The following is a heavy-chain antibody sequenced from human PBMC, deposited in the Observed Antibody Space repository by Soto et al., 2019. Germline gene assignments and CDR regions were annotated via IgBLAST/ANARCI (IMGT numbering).Heavy chain of an antibody. CDR1: GFTFSSDA. Sequence: EVQLLESGGGLVEPGGSLRLSCAASGFTFSSDAMSWVRQAPGKGLEWVSAISDSGDSTYYADSVKGRFTISRDNSKNTLYLKMNSLGAEDTAVYYCAKWVGFGPNWGQGALVPVSS. V-gene: IGHV3-23*01. D-gene: IGHD3-10*01. CDR2: ISDSGDST. CDR3: AKWVGFGPN. J-gene: IGHJ4*02.